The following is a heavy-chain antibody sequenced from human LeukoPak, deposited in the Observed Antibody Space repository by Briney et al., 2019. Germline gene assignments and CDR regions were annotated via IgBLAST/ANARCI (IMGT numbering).Heavy chain of an antibody. CDR2: IYSGGST. D-gene: IGHD1-26*01. J-gene: IGHJ4*02. Sequence: GGSLRLSCAASGFTVSSNYMSWVRQAPGKGLEWVSVIYSGGSTYYADSVKGRFTISRDNSKNTLYLQMNSLRAEDTAVYYCAKDVVGAINYFDYWGQGTLVTVSS. CDR3: AKDVVGAINYFDY. CDR1: GFTVSSNY. V-gene: IGHV3-53*01.